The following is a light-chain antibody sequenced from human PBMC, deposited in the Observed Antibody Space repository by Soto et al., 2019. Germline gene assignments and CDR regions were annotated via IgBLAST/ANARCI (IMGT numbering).Light chain of an antibody. CDR1: QSISSW. J-gene: IGKJ2*01. V-gene: IGKV1-5*03. CDR3: QQYNFYYT. Sequence: DIQMTQSPSTLSASVGDRVTITCRASQSISSWLAWYQQKPGKAPKLLIYKASTLETGVPSRFSGSGSGTEFTLTISSLQPDDFATYYCQQYNFYYTFGQGTKLEIK. CDR2: KAS.